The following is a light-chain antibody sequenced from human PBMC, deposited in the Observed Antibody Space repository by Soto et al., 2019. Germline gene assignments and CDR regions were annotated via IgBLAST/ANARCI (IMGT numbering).Light chain of an antibody. CDR1: QLFSSN. J-gene: IGKJ5*01. CDR2: GVS. V-gene: IGKV3-15*01. Sequence: EIVMMQSPATLCVSGGESGTRSCRASQLFSSNLAWYQHKPGQAPRLLIYGVSTRDTGVPDRFSGSASGTEFTLTFSSLQSEDFAVYYCKQYNNWPRTFGQGTRLEIK. CDR3: KQYNNWPRT.